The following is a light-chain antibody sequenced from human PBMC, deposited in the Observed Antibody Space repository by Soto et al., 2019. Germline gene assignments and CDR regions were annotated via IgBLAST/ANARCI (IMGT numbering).Light chain of an antibody. CDR3: SSYTSSSTLVI. CDR1: NSDIGDY. Sequence: QSALTKPASVSGSPGQSITISCTGTNSDIGDYVSWYQQNPGKAPKLMIYEVSNRPSGVSNRFSRSKSGNTASLTISGLQAEDEADYYCSSYTSSSTLVIFGGGTKLTVL. V-gene: IGLV2-14*01. CDR2: EVS. J-gene: IGLJ2*01.